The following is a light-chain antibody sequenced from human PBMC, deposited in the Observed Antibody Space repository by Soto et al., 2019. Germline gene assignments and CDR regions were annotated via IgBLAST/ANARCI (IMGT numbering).Light chain of an antibody. V-gene: IGLV2-14*01. CDR2: DVS. Sequence: QSALTQPASVSGSPGQSVTISCTGTSSDVGGYNYVSWYQQHPGKAPKLMIYDVSNRPSGVSNRFSDSKSGNTASLTISGVQAEDESDYYCSSYTSSSNQVFGRGTKVTVL. J-gene: IGLJ1*01. CDR3: SSYTSSSNQV. CDR1: SSDVGGYNY.